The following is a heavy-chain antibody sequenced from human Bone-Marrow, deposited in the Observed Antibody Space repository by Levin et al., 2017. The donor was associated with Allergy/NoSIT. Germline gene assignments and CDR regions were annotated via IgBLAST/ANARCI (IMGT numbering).Heavy chain of an antibody. CDR1: GFTFSSYA. D-gene: IGHD5-24*01. J-gene: IGHJ4*02. CDR3: AKGRIGRDGYLFDY. V-gene: IGHV3-23*01. Sequence: GESLKISCAASGFTFSSYAMSWVRQAPGKGLEWVSAISGSGGSTYYADSVKGRFTISRDNSKNTLYLQMNSLRAEDTAVYYCAKGRIGRDGYLFDYWGQGTLVTVSS. CDR2: ISGSGGST.